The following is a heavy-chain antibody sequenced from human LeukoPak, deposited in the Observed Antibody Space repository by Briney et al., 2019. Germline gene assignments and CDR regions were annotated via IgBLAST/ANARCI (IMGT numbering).Heavy chain of an antibody. CDR1: VYSFTSYW. CDR3: ARLGDYGMDV. V-gene: IGHV5-51*01. Sequence: KVSCKGYVYSFTSYWIGWVRQMPGKGLEWMGIINPADSDTRYSPSFQGQVTISTDKSISTAYLQWSSLKASDTAMYYCARLGDYGMDVWGQGTMVAVSS. CDR2: INPADSDT. J-gene: IGHJ6*02.